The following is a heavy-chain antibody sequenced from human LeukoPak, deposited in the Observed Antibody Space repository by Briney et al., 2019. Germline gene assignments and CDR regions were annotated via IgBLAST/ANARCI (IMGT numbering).Heavy chain of an antibody. CDR2: IKKDGSEK. CDR3: ARDLYRIVVVPHYFDY. CDR1: GFTFSSYW. D-gene: IGHD3-22*01. V-gene: IGHV3-7*01. Sequence: GGSLRLSCAASGFTFSSYWMSWVHQAPGKGREWVANIKKDGSEKYYVDSVKGRFTISRDNAKNSLYLQMNSLRAEDTAVYYCARDLYRIVVVPHYFDYWGQGTLVTVSS. J-gene: IGHJ4*02.